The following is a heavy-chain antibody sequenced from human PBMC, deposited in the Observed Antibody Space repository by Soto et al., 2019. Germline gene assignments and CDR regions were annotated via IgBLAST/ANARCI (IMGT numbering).Heavy chain of an antibody. V-gene: IGHV3-74*01. Sequence: EVQLVESGGGLVQPGGSLRLSCAASGFTFTHYWMHWVRQVPGKGLVWVSRINGDGSTTSYADFVKGRFTISRDNAKNTVHLQMNSLSADDTALYYCARAFTPAETPGDDFDYWGQGTPVTISS. D-gene: IGHD2-15*01. CDR2: INGDGSTT. J-gene: IGHJ4*02. CDR1: GFTFTHYW. CDR3: ARAFTPAETPGDDFDY.